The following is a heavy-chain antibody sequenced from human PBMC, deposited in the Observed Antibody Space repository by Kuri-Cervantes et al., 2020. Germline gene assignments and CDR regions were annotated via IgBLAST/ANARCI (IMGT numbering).Heavy chain of an antibody. CDR3: ARIGSGSDNWFDP. J-gene: IGHJ5*02. CDR1: GGSISTYY. D-gene: IGHD3-10*01. CDR2: IYYSGST. Sequence: ESLKISCTVSGGSISTYYWTWIRQPPGKGLEWIGYIYYSGSTNYNPSLKSRATMSVDTAKNQFSLRLTSVTAADTAVYYCARIGSGSDNWFDPWGQGTLVTVSS. V-gene: IGHV4-59*01.